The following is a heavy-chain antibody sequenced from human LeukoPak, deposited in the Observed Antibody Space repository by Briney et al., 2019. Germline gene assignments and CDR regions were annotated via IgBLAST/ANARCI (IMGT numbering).Heavy chain of an antibody. CDR1: GGSISTYF. J-gene: IGHJ3*02. V-gene: IGHV4-59*01. CDR2: IYDSVST. Sequence: SETLSLTCTVSGGSISTYFWSWIRQPPRKGLEWIWHIYDSVSTDYNPSLRSRVTISVDTSKTQFSMRLSSVTAADTAVYYCARGLYSTSSRNAFDIWGQGTMVTVSS. CDR3: ARGLYSTSSRNAFDI. D-gene: IGHD6-6*01.